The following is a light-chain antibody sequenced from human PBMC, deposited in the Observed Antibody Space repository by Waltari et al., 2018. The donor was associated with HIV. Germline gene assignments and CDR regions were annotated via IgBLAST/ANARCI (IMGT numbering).Light chain of an antibody. CDR1: ESVRTT. CDR2: GAS. Sequence: EIVMTQPPVTLSVPPEERVTPSCRASESVRTTLAWYQQRPGQAPRLLIYGASTRAIGIPARFSGSGSGTEFTLTISSLRSEDSAIYYCQEYNHWPPPITLGQGTRLEIK. J-gene: IGKJ5*01. CDR3: QEYNHWPPPIT. V-gene: IGKV3D-15*01.